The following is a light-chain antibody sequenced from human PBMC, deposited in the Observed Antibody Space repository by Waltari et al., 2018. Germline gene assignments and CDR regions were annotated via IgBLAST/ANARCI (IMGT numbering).Light chain of an antibody. J-gene: IGLJ3*02. CDR2: AFV. Sequence: QSVLTQPPSVSGAPGPSVTISCTGSRSNLGAGYDVHWYQQPPGAAPKPLIYAFVNRPSGVPDRFYGSKSGTSASLAINGLQAEDEAIYYCQSYDSSLNAVFGGGTKVTVL. CDR3: QSYDSSLNAV. V-gene: IGLV1-40*01. CDR1: RSNLGAGYD.